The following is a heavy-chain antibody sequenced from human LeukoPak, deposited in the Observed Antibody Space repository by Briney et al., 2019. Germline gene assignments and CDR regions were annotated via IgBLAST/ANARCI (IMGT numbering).Heavy chain of an antibody. V-gene: IGHV3-21*01. CDR2: ISSSSSYI. CDR1: GFTFSGYS. Sequence: GGSLRLSCAASGFTFSGYSMNWVRQAPGKGLEWVSSISSSSSYIYYADSVKGRFTISRDNAKNSLYLQMNSLRAEDTAVYYCARDSRDAFDIWGQGTMVTVSS. CDR3: ARDSRDAFDI. J-gene: IGHJ3*02.